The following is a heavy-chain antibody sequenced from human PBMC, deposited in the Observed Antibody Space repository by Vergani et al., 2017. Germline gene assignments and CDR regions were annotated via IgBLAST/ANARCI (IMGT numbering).Heavy chain of an antibody. Sequence: QLQLQESGPGLVKPSETLSLTCTVSGGSISSSSYYWGWIRQPPGKGLEWIGSIYYSGSTYYNPSLKSRVTLSVDTSKHQFSLKLSSVTAADTAVYYCARAILHHDAVDIWGQGTMVTVSS. D-gene: IGHD3-3*01. J-gene: IGHJ3*02. CDR3: ARAILHHDAVDI. CDR2: IYYSGST. CDR1: GGSISSSSYY. V-gene: IGHV4-39*07.